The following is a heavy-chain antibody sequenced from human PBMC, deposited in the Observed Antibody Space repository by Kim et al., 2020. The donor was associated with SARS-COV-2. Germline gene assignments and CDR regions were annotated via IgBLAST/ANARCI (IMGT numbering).Heavy chain of an antibody. D-gene: IGHD5-18*01. J-gene: IGHJ4*02. V-gene: IGHV3-9*01. CDR3: AKDQRASITTMVPHY. Sequence: GGSLRLSCVASGFTFGDYAMHWVRQAPGKGLEWVSSISWNSGNVDYGDSVKGRFTISRDNAKNSLYLQMNSLRGEDTALYYCAKDQRASITTMVPHYWGQATLVTVSS. CDR1: GFTFGDYA. CDR2: ISWNSGNV.